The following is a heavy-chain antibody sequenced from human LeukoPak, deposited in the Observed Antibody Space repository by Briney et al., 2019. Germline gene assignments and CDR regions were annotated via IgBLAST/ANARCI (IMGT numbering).Heavy chain of an antibody. J-gene: IGHJ4*02. Sequence: GGSLRLSCAASGFTFSSFAMNWVRQAPGKGLEWVSTISGGAVSTYYADSVKGRFTISRDNSKNTLYLQMNSLRAEDTAVYYCARDRYGSGSYFDYWGQGTLVTVSS. V-gene: IGHV3-23*01. D-gene: IGHD3-10*01. CDR2: ISGGAVST. CDR1: GFTFSSFA. CDR3: ARDRYGSGSYFDY.